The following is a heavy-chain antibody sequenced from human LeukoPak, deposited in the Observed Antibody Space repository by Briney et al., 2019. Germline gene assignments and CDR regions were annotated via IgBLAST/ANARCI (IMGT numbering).Heavy chain of an antibody. V-gene: IGHV3-30-3*01. D-gene: IGHD5-12*01. CDR1: GFTFSSYA. CDR2: ISYDGSNK. J-gene: IGHJ5*02. CDR3: ARDGVATISFWFDP. Sequence: GRSLRLSCAASGFTFSSYAMHWVRQAPGKGLEWVAVISYDGSNKYYADSVKGRFTISRDNSKNTLYLQMNSLRAEDTAVYYCARDGVATISFWFDPRGQGTLVTVSS.